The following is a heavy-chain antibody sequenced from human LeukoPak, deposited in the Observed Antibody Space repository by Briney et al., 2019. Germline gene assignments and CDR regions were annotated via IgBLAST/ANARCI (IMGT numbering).Heavy chain of an antibody. Sequence: GGSLRLSCAASGFTFSSYAMSWVRQAPGKGLEWVSAISGSGGSTHYADSVKGRFTISRDNSKNTLYVQMNSLRAEDTAVYYYAKDLEGDDSSGFHYWDQGTLVTVSS. J-gene: IGHJ4*02. CDR2: ISGSGGST. CDR1: GFTFSSYA. CDR3: AKDLEGDDSSGFHY. D-gene: IGHD3-22*01. V-gene: IGHV3-23*01.